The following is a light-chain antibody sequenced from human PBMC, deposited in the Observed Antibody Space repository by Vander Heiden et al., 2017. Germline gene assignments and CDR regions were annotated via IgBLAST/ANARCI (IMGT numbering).Light chain of an antibody. CDR3: MQAIQTPMT. CDR2: LGS. J-gene: IGKJ4*01. CDR1: QSLLLSSGYNY. V-gene: IGKV2-28*01. Sequence: DVVLTQSPLSLPVTPGEPASVSCRSSQSLLLSSGYNYLDWYVQKPGQSPQLLIYLGSNRASGAPDRFSGSGSGTDFTLYISRVEAEDVGVYYCMQAIQTPMTFGGGTKVEIK.